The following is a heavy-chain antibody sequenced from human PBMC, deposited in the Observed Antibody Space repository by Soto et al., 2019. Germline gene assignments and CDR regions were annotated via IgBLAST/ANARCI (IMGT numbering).Heavy chain of an antibody. J-gene: IGHJ4*02. CDR3: ARVGDWNPRPHYFDY. CDR2: ISAYNGNT. V-gene: IGHV1-18*04. CDR1: GYTFTDYF. Sequence: ASVKVSCKASGYTFTDYFIHWVRQAPGQGLEWMGWISAYNGNTNYAQKLQGRVTMTTDTSTSTAYMELRSLRSDDTAVYYCARVGDWNPRPHYFDYWGQGTLVTVSS. D-gene: IGHD1-1*01.